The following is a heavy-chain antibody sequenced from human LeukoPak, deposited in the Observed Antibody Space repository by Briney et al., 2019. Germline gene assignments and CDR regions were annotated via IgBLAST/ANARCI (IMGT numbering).Heavy chain of an antibody. Sequence: GASVKVSCKASGYTFTSYGISWVRQAPGQGLEWMGWISAYNGNTNYAQKLQGRVTMTTDTSTSTAYMELRSLRSDDTAVYYCARDRGSEGYYYYYYGMDVWGQGTTVTVSS. CDR2: ISAYNGNT. V-gene: IGHV1-18*01. J-gene: IGHJ6*02. D-gene: IGHD3-10*01. CDR1: GYTFTSYG. CDR3: ARDRGSEGYYYYYYGMDV.